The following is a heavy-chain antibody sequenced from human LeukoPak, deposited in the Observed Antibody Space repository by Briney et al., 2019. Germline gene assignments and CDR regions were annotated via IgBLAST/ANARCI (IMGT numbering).Heavy chain of an antibody. D-gene: IGHD5-18*01. J-gene: IGHJ4*02. CDR2: INHSGST. Sequence: SETLSLTCAVYGGSFSGYYWSWIRQPPGKGLEWIGEINHSGSTNYNPSLKSRVTISVDTSKNQFSLKLSSVTAADTAVYYCARSIDTAMVSRYFLHWGQGTLVTVSS. CDR1: GGSFSGYY. V-gene: IGHV4-34*01. CDR3: ARSIDTAMVSRYFLH.